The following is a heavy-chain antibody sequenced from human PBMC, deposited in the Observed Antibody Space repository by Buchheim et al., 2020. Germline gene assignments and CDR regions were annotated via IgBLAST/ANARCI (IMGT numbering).Heavy chain of an antibody. CDR1: GFTFSSYW. D-gene: IGHD2-8*01. CDR3: ARGLMATEYYYYYYGMDV. J-gene: IGHJ6*02. V-gene: IGHV3-7*01. Sequence: EVQLVESGGGLVQPGGSLRLSCAASGFTFSSYWMTWVRQSPVKGLEWVANINPDGSVKSYLDSVQGRFTISRDGAKNSLYLQMNSLRAEDTAVYYCARGLMATEYYYYYYGMDVWGQGTT. CDR2: INPDGSVK.